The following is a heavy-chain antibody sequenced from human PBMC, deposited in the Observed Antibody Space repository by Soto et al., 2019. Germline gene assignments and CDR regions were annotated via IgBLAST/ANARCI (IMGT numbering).Heavy chain of an antibody. CDR3: ARHVLSATFSLGAHNWFDP. CDR2: IYYSGST. CDR1: GGSISSSSYY. J-gene: IGHJ5*02. V-gene: IGHV4-39*01. Sequence: SETLSLTCTVSGGSISSSSYYWGWIRQPPGKGLEWIGSIYYSGSTYYNPSLKSRVTISVDTSKNQFSLKLSSVTAADTAVYYCARHVLSATFSLGAHNWFDPWGQGTLVTVSS. D-gene: IGHD5-12*01.